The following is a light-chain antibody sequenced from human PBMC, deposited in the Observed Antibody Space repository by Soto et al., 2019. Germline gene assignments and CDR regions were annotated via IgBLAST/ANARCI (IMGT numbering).Light chain of an antibody. CDR3: SSYATSGTNVI. CDR2: EVA. J-gene: IGLJ2*01. CDR1: SSDVGGYNY. V-gene: IGLV2-14*01. Sequence: QSLLTQPASVSGSPGQSITISCTGTSSDVGGYNYVSWYQQHPGKAPKLMIYEVADRPSGVSDRFSGSKSGNTASLTISALQAEDEAVYYCSSYATSGTNVIFGGGTKLTVL.